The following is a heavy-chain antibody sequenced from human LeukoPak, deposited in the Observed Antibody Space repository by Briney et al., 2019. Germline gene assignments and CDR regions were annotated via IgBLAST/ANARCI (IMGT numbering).Heavy chain of an antibody. CDR3: ARERRLRFLEWLPSGFDY. Sequence: PSETLSLTCTVSGGSISSSGYYWSWIRQPPGKGLEWIGEINHSGSTNYNPSLKSRVTISVDTSKNQFSLKLSSVTAADTAVYYCARERRLRFLEWLPSGFDYWGQETLVTVSS. J-gene: IGHJ4*02. D-gene: IGHD3-3*01. V-gene: IGHV4-39*07. CDR1: GGSISSSGYY. CDR2: INHSGST.